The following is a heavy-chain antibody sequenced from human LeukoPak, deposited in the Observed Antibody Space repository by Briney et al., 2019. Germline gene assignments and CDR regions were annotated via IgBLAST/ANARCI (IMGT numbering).Heavy chain of an antibody. CDR2: IYYSGST. Sequence: GTLSLTCTVSGGSVSSGSYYWSWIRQPPGKGLEWIGYIYYSGSTNYNPSLKSRVTISVDTSKNQFSLKLSSVTAADTAVYYCARVRAEMATRTIDYWGQGTLVTVSS. CDR3: ARVRAEMATRTIDY. D-gene: IGHD5-24*01. CDR1: GGSVSSGSYY. V-gene: IGHV4-61*01. J-gene: IGHJ4*02.